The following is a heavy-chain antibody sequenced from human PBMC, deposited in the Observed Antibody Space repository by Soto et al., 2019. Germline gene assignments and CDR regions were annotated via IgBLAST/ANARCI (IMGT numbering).Heavy chain of an antibody. CDR3: AREVGSSSWDLQPSFDY. Sequence: QVQLVQSGAEVKKPGSSVKVSCKASGGTFSRYVISWVRQAPGQGLEWMGGIIPIFGTANYAQKFQGRVTITADESTSTAYMELSSLRSEDTAVYYCAREVGSSSWDLQPSFDYWGQGTLVTVSS. CDR1: GGTFSRYV. V-gene: IGHV1-69*01. J-gene: IGHJ4*02. CDR2: IIPIFGTA. D-gene: IGHD6-13*01.